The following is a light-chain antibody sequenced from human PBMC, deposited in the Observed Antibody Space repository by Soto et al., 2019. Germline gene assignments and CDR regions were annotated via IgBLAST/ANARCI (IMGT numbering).Light chain of an antibody. J-gene: IGKJ3*01. CDR2: KAS. V-gene: IGKV1-5*03. CDR3: QQYNSYSQCT. CDR1: QNIRSR. Sequence: DFQMTQSPSTLSASVGDRVTITCRASQNIRSRLAWFQQKPGKAPKLLIYKASTLESGVPSRFSGSGSGTEFTLTISCLQPDDVATYHCQQYNSYSQCTFGPGTKVDIK.